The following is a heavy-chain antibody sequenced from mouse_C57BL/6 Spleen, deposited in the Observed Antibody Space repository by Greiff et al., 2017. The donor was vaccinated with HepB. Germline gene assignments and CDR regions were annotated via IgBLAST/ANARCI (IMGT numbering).Heavy chain of an antibody. CDR3: ARPYDGAMDY. V-gene: IGHV5-17*01. Sequence: EVKLVDSGGGLVKPGGSLKLSCAASGFTFSDYGMHWVRQAPEKGLEWVAYISSGSSTIYYADTVKGRFTISRDNAKNTLFLQMTSLRSEDTAMYYCARPYDGAMDYWGQGTSVTVSS. CDR1: GFTFSDYG. D-gene: IGHD2-12*01. J-gene: IGHJ4*01. CDR2: ISSGSSTI.